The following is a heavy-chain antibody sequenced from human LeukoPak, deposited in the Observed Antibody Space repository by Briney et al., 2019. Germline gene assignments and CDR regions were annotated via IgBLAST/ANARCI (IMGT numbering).Heavy chain of an antibody. CDR1: GYTFTGYY. J-gene: IGHJ5*02. CDR2: INPNSGGT. Sequence: ASVKVSCKASGYTFTGYYMHWVRQAPGQGLEWMGWINPNSGGTNYAQKFQGRVTMTRDTSISTAYMELSRLRSDDTAVYYCARAAGVLRYFDWLWWFDPWGQGTLVTVSS. D-gene: IGHD3-9*01. CDR3: ARAAGVLRYFDWLWWFDP. V-gene: IGHV1-2*02.